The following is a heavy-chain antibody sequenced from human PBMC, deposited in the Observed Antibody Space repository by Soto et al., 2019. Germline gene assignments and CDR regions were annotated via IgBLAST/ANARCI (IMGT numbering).Heavy chain of an antibody. CDR3: ARARRGFGELLFY. CDR1: GGTFNSYA. D-gene: IGHD3-10*01. Sequence: GASVKVSCKASGGTFNSYAIDWVRQAPGQGLEWMGGIIPIFGTTNYAQKFQGRVTITADESTSTAYMELSSLRSEDTAVYYCARARRGFGELLFYWGQGTLVTVSS. V-gene: IGHV1-69*13. CDR2: IIPIFGTT. J-gene: IGHJ4*02.